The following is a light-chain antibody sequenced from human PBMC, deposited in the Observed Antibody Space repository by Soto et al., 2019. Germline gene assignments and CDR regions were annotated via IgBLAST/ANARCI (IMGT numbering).Light chain of an antibody. Sequence: EIVMTQSPATLPVSPGERATLSCRASQNVSSKLAWYQQKPGQAPGLLIYGASTRATGIPARFSGSGSGTEFTLTISSLQPEDFAVYYCQQYNNWPPMYTFGQGTKMDIK. V-gene: IGKV3-15*01. CDR1: QNVSSK. CDR3: QQYNNWPPMYT. J-gene: IGKJ2*01. CDR2: GAS.